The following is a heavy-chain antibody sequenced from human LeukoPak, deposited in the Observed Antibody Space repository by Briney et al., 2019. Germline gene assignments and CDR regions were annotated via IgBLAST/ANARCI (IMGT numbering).Heavy chain of an antibody. V-gene: IGHV3-23*01. CDR2: ISGSGGST. D-gene: IGHD2-2*01. Sequence: GGSLRLSCAASGFTFSSYSMNWVRQAPGKGLEWVSAISGSGGSTYYADSVKGRFTISRDNSKNTLYLQMNSLRAEDTAVYYCAKESYCSSTSCLDYYYYGMDVWGQGTTVTVSS. CDR1: GFTFSSYS. J-gene: IGHJ6*02. CDR3: AKESYCSSTSCLDYYYYGMDV.